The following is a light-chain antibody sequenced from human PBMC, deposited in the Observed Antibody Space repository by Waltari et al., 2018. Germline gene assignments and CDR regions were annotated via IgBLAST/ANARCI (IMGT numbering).Light chain of an antibody. CDR1: SIDVAPYNH. CDR2: DVR. V-gene: IGLV2-14*03. CDR3: SSSTSSTTRV. Sequence: QSALTQPASVSASPGQSITISCTGTSIDVAPYNHVTWYHQHPGKTPKLLIYDVRIRPSGVSNRFSGSKSGNTASLTISGLQADDEADYYCSSSTSSTTRVFGGGTRLTVL. J-gene: IGLJ3*02.